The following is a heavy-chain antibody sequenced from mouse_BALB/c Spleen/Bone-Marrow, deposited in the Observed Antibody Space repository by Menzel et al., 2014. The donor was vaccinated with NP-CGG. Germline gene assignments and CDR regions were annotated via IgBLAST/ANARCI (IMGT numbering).Heavy chain of an antibody. J-gene: IGHJ3*01. CDR1: GFTFSSYG. V-gene: IGHV5-6-3*01. Sequence: EVQRVESGGGLVQPGGSLKISCAASGFTFSSYGMSWVRQTPDKRLDLVATINSNGGSTYYPDSVKGRFTISRDNAMNTLYLQMSSLKSEDTAMYYCARDNYYDYDGFAYWGQGTLVTVSA. CDR2: INSNGGST. D-gene: IGHD2-4*01. CDR3: ARDNYYDYDGFAY.